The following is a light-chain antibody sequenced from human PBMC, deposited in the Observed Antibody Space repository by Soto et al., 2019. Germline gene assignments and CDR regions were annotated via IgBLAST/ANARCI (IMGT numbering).Light chain of an antibody. Sequence: ETVMTQSPATLSVSPGESATLSCRASQSVSSNLAWYQQTPGHEPPRLIYGASTRAAGSTARFSGSGSGTEFTLTISSLQSEDFAVYYCQQYNNWLRTFGQGTKVDIK. J-gene: IGKJ1*01. CDR3: QQYNNWLRT. V-gene: IGKV3-15*01. CDR2: GAS. CDR1: QSVSSN.